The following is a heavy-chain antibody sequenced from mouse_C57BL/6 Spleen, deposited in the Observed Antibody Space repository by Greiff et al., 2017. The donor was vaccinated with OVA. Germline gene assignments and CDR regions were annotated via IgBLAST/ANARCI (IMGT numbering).Heavy chain of an antibody. Sequence: VQLQESGPELVKPGASVKISCKASGYAFSRSWMNWVKPRPGTGLEWLGRISPGDGDTNYNGKFKGKATLTADKSSSTAYMQLSSLTSEDSAVYFCARWGGPFDYWGQGTTLTVSS. CDR1: GYAFSRSW. CDR3: ARWGGPFDY. CDR2: ISPGDGDT. V-gene: IGHV1-82*01. J-gene: IGHJ2*01.